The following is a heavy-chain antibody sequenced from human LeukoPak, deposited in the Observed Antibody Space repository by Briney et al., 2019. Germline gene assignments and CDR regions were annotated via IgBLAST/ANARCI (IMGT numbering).Heavy chain of an antibody. CDR1: GYTFTNYT. Sequence: APVKVSCKASGYTFTNYTMNWVRQAPGQGLEWMGWINTNTGNPTYAQGFTGRFVFSLDTSVSTAYLQISSLKAEDTAVYYCAREIGPRQLHLWGSAFDYWGQGTLVTVSS. CDR3: AREIGPRQLHLWGSAFDY. V-gene: IGHV7-4-1*02. D-gene: IGHD5-18*01. J-gene: IGHJ4*02. CDR2: INTNTGNP.